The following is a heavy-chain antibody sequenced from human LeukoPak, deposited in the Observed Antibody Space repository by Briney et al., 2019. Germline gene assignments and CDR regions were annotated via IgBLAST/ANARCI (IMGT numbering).Heavy chain of an antibody. CDR1: GYTLTDYY. CDR2: ISTYDGNT. J-gene: IGHJ4*02. CDR3: ARALYSNYVRALYYFDF. D-gene: IGHD4-11*01. V-gene: IGHV1-18*04. Sequence: GASVKVSCKASGYTLTDYYVHWVRQAPGQGLEWMGGISTYDGNTNYAQKFQGRVTMTTDTSTSTAYMELRSLRSDDTAVYYCARALYSNYVRALYYFDFWGQGMLVTVSS.